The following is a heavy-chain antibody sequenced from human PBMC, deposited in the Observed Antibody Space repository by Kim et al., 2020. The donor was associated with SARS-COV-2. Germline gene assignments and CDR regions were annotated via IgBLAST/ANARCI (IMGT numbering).Heavy chain of an antibody. D-gene: IGHD3-16*01. CDR1: GGSFSGYY. CDR2: INHSGST. Sequence: SETLSLTCAVYGGSFSGYYWSWIRQPPGKGLEWIGEINHSGSTNYNPSLKSRVTISVDTSKKQFSLKLSSVTAADTAAYYCARGLRRRRFDYCGQGTLVT. CDR3: ARGLRRRRFDY. V-gene: IGHV4-34*01. J-gene: IGHJ4*02.